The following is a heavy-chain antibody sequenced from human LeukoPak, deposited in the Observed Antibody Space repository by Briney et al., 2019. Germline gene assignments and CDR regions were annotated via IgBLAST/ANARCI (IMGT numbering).Heavy chain of an antibody. CDR1: GYSLKDYF. V-gene: IGHV1-2*02. CDR3: APXXXSDXSXXXGYLDP. CDR2: INSKSGDT. J-gene: IGHJ5*02. Sequence: GASVKVSCKASGYSLKDYFIHWVRQVPGQGPEWLGWINSKSGDTDYGQQFRGRINMTRDMAISTIYLELNSLIADDTASYYVAPXXXSDXSXXXGYLDPWXQGSLVTVSS. D-gene: IGHD2-21*02.